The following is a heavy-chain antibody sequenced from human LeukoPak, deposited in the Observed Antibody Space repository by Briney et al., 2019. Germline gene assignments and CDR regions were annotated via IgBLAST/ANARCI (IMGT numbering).Heavy chain of an antibody. J-gene: IGHJ4*02. Sequence: GGSLRLSCAASGFTFSSYAMSWVGQAPGKGLEWVSAISGSGGSTYYADSVKGRFTISRDNSKNTLYLQMNSLRAEDTAVYYCANHIYDILTGYYPVFDYWGQGTLVTVSS. V-gene: IGHV3-23*01. CDR1: GFTFSSYA. CDR3: ANHIYDILTGYYPVFDY. D-gene: IGHD3-9*01. CDR2: ISGSGGST.